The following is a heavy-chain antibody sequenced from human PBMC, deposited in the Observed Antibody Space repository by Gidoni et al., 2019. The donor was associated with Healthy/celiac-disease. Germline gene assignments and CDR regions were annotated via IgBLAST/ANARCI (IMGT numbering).Heavy chain of an antibody. D-gene: IGHD3-3*01. CDR2: ISGSGGST. Sequence: EVQLLESGGGLVQTGGSLRLSSSGSGFTFSSYAMSWVRQGPGKGLEWVSDISGSGGSTYYEDSVKGGFTISRENAKNSLYLQMNSLRAEDTAVDYCAKDSRRYDFWSGHGPGFDPWGQGTLVTVSS. V-gene: IGHV3-23*02. J-gene: IGHJ5*02. CDR3: AKDSRRYDFWSGHGPGFDP. CDR1: GFTFSSYA.